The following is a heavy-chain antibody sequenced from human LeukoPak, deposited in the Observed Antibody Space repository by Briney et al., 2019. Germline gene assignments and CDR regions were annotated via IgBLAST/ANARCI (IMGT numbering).Heavy chain of an antibody. CDR2: IRYDGINK. CDR1: GFTFSSYG. J-gene: IGHJ4*02. CDR3: AKDYIDYDYVWGSYRRDY. D-gene: IGHD3-16*02. Sequence: PGGSLRLSCAASGFTFSSYGMHWVRQAPGKGLEWVAFIRYDGINKYYADSVKGRFTISRDNSKNTVYLQMNSLRAEDTAVYYCAKDYIDYDYVWGSYRRDYWGQGTLVTVSS. V-gene: IGHV3-30*02.